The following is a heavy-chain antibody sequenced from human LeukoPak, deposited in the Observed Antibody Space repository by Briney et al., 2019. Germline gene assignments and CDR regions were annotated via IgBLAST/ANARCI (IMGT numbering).Heavy chain of an antibody. CDR2: MSSSGIS. CDR1: NGSISSDTYF. Sequence: SQTLSLTCTVSNGSISSDTYFWSWIRQPAGKGLEWIGRMSSSGISTYSPSLKSRVTISIDTSRNQFSMNLNSVTAADTAVYYCARGGNYWPQWWFDPWGRGTLSASPQ. J-gene: IGHJ5*02. D-gene: IGHD1-26*01. CDR3: ARGGNYWPQWWFDP. V-gene: IGHV4-61*02.